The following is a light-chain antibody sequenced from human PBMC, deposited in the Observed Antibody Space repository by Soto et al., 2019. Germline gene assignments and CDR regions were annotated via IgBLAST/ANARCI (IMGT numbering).Light chain of an antibody. Sequence: QSALTHPPSASGSPGQSVTISCTGTSSDVGCYNYVSGYQQQPGKAPKLMIYEVSKRPSGVPDRFYGSKSGNTASLTVSVLQAEDESDYYCSSYAGSNNLGVFGTGTKLTFL. CDR3: SSYAGSNNLGV. J-gene: IGLJ3*02. CDR1: SSDVGCYNY. V-gene: IGLV2-8*01. CDR2: EVS.